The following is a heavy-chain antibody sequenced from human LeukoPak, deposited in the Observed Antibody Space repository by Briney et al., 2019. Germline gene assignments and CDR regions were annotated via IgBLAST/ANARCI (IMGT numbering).Heavy chain of an antibody. D-gene: IGHD6-19*01. CDR1: GFTFSNNW. V-gene: IGHV3-7*01. Sequence: GGSLRLSCAASGFTFSNNWMSWVRQAPGKGLEWVANVKQDGSEKYYADSVKGRFTISRDNAKNSLDMQMNSLRAEDTAVYYCARELAVTGPFDYWGQGTLVTVSS. CDR3: ARELAVTGPFDY. CDR2: VKQDGSEK. J-gene: IGHJ4*02.